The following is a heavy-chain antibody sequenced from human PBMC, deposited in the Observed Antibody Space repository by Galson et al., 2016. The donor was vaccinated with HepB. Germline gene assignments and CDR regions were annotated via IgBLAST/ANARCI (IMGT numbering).Heavy chain of an antibody. Sequence: SLRLSCAASGFSFSSSAMHWVRQAPGKGLEWVAVISYHGSNKYYVDSVKGRFTTSRDNSKNTLYLQMNSLRVEDTAMYYCARDGYYYGSGSYGAATYWGQGTPVTVSS. CDR1: GFSFSSSA. V-gene: IGHV3-30*04. CDR3: ARDGYYYGSGSYGAATY. CDR2: ISYHGSNK. J-gene: IGHJ4*02. D-gene: IGHD3-10*01.